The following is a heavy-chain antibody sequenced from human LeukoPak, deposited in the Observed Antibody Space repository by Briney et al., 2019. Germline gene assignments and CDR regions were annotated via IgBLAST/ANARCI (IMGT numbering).Heavy chain of an antibody. CDR2: ISGSGGST. V-gene: IGHV3-23*01. Sequence: GGSLRLSCAASGFTFSSYAMSWVRQAPGKGLEWVSAISGSGGSTYYADSVKGRYTISRDNSKNTLYLQMNSLRAEDTAVYYCAKYGYSYGGNYYGLDVWGQGTTVTVSS. CDR3: AKYGYSYGGNYYGLDV. CDR1: GFTFSSYA. J-gene: IGHJ6*02. D-gene: IGHD5-18*01.